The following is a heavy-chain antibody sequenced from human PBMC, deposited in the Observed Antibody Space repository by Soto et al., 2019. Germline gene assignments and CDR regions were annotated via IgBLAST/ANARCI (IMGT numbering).Heavy chain of an antibody. D-gene: IGHD7-27*01. CDR3: ARDWGKYYYGMDV. Sequence: QVQLVQSGAEVKKPGASVKISCKASGYTFTSYAIHWVRQARGQRLEWMGWINADNGNTKYSQKFQGRDTITRDTSASTAHMEVSSLRSEDTAVYYCARDWGKYYYGMDVWGQGTTVTVSS. CDR2: INADNGNT. V-gene: IGHV1-3*01. J-gene: IGHJ6*02. CDR1: GYTFTSYA.